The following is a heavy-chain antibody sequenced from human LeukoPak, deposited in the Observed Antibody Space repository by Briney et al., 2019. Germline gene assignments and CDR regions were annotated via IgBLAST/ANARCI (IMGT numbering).Heavy chain of an antibody. Sequence: SETLSLTCTVSGGSISGSSYYWGWIRQPPGTGLEWIGSIYYSGSTYYNPSLKSRVTISVDTSKNQFSLKLNSVTAADTAVYYCTRPILRARTWYFDLWGRGTLVTVSS. CDR2: IYYSGST. J-gene: IGHJ2*01. CDR3: TRPILRARTWYFDL. CDR1: GGSISGSSYY. V-gene: IGHV4-39*01. D-gene: IGHD1-14*01.